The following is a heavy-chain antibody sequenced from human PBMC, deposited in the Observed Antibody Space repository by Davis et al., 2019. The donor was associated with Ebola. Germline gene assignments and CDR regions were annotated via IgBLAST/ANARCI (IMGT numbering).Heavy chain of an antibody. V-gene: IGHV7-4-1*02. D-gene: IGHD3-3*01. CDR2: INTNTGNP. J-gene: IGHJ6*04. Sequence: ASVKVSCKASGGTFSSYTISWVRQAPGQGLEWMGWINTNTGNPTYAQGFTGRFVFSLDTSVSTAYLQISSLKAEDTAVYYCASALEWNYYYYGMDVWGKGTTVTVSS. CDR3: ASALEWNYYYYGMDV. CDR1: GGTFSSYT.